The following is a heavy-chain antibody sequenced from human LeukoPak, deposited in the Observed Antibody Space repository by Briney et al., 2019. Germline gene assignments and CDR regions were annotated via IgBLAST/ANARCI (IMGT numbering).Heavy chain of an antibody. Sequence: GASVKVSCKASGGTFSSYAISWVRQAPGQGLEWMGGIIPIFGTANYAQKFQGRVTITADESTSTAYMELSSLRSEDTAVYHCARPSIGLRFTSLDYWGQGTLVTVSS. V-gene: IGHV1-69*13. D-gene: IGHD5-12*01. CDR1: GGTFSSYA. CDR3: ARPSIGLRFTSLDY. J-gene: IGHJ4*02. CDR2: IIPIFGTA.